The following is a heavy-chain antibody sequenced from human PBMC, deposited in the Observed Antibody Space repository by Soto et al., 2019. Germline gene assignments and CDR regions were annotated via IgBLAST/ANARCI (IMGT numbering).Heavy chain of an antibody. CDR3: ARLTPRRYFDD. J-gene: IGHJ4*02. CDR2: IYYSGST. Sequence: QVQLQESGPGLVKPSETLSLTCTVSGGSVSSGSNYWSWIRQPPGKVLEWIGYIYYSGSTNYNPTLKSRVTISVDTSKNHFSLKLSSVTAAHTAVYYCARLTPRRYFDDWGQAILVTVSS. V-gene: IGHV4-61*03. CDR1: GGSVSSGSNY.